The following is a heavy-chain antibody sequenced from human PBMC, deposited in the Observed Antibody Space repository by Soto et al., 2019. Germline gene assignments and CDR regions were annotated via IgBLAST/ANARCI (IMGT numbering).Heavy chain of an antibody. D-gene: IGHD3-22*01. CDR1: GCKFTSYW. CDR2: IFPSDSDT. J-gene: IGHJ5*02. Sequence: PGQPQRISCRTSGCKFTSYWIAWVRQITGKGLEWMGIIFPSDSDTRYSPSFQGQVTISADRSTSTVFLQWASLKASDTAVYFCARKDKSGYFNGFGPWGQGTLVTVYS. CDR3: ARKDKSGYFNGFGP. V-gene: IGHV5-51*01.